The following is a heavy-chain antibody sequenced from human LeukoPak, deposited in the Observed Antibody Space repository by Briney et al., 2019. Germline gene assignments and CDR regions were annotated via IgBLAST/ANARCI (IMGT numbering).Heavy chain of an antibody. CDR3: ARAPVLLWFGEPNYYYYMDV. V-gene: IGHV4-61*02. Sequence: KSSETLSLTCTVSGGSISSGSYYWSWIRQPAGKGLEWIGRIYARGSTNYNPSLKSRVTISVDTSKNQFSLKLSSVTAADTAVYYCARAPVLLWFGEPNYYYYMDVWGKGTTVTVSS. J-gene: IGHJ6*03. CDR1: GGSISSGSYY. CDR2: IYARGST. D-gene: IGHD3-10*01.